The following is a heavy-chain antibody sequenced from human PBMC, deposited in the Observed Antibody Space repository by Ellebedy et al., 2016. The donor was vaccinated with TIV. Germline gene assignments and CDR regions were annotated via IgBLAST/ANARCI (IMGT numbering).Heavy chain of an antibody. J-gene: IGHJ3*02. D-gene: IGHD2-15*01. V-gene: IGHV3-30-3*01. CDR3: ARDAATVPNGDAFDI. Sequence: GESLKISXAASGFTFSSYAMHWVRQAPGKGLEWVAVISYDGSNKYYADSVKGRFTISRDNSKNTLYLQMNSLRAEDTAVYYCARDAATVPNGDAFDIWGQGTMVTVSS. CDR2: ISYDGSNK. CDR1: GFTFSSYA.